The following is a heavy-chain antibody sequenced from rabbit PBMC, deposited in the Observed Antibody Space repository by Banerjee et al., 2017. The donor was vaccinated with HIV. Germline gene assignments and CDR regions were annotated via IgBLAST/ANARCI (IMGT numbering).Heavy chain of an antibody. J-gene: IGHJ4*01. V-gene: IGHV1S47*01. D-gene: IGHD7-1*01. CDR3: ARDRDGDAGYGSLAL. CDR2: IYSSNGDK. CDR1: GSDISSNA. Sequence: QEQLVESGGGLVQPEVSLTLTCKASGSDISSNAMCWVRQAPGKGLELIACIYSSNGDKWYASWVNGRFTISRSTSLNTVDLKMTSLTVADTATYFCARDRDGDAGYGSLALWGPGTLVTVS.